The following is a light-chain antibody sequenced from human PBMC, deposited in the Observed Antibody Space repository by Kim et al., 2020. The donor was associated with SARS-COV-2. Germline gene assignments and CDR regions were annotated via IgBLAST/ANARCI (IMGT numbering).Light chain of an antibody. CDR3: QAWDSSPYVV. Sequence: SYELTQPPSVSVSPGHTASITCSGDKLGDKYACWYQQKPGQSPVLVIYQDSKRPSGIPERFSGSNSGNTATLTISGTQAMDEADYYCQAWDSSPYVVFGG. CDR2: QDS. J-gene: IGLJ2*01. V-gene: IGLV3-1*01. CDR1: KLGDKY.